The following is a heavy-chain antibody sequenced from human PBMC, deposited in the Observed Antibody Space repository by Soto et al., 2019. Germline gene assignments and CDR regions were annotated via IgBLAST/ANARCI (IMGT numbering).Heavy chain of an antibody. CDR1: GNSFTTYY. J-gene: IGHJ4*02. Sequence: ASVKVSCKASGNSFTTYYMHWVRQAPGQGLEWMGIINPSGGRTTYAQKFQGRVTISADKSINTAYLQWSSLKASDTAMYYCVVQQKLPWVNYWGQGTLVTVSS. V-gene: IGHV1-46*01. CDR2: INPSGGRT. CDR3: VVQQKLPWVNY. D-gene: IGHD6-13*01.